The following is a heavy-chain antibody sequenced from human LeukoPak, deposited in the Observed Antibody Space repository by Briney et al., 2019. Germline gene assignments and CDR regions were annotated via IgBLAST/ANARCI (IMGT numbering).Heavy chain of an antibody. V-gene: IGHV4-59*01. Sequence: SETLSLTCTVSGGSISSYYWSWIRQPPGKGLEWIGYIYYSGSTNYNPSLKSRVTISVDTSKNQFSLKLSSVTAADTAVYYCALTPRITIFGVVHYYYMDVWGKGTTVTVSS. CDR2: IYYSGST. CDR1: GGSISSYY. D-gene: IGHD3-3*01. CDR3: ALTPRITIFGVVHYYYMDV. J-gene: IGHJ6*03.